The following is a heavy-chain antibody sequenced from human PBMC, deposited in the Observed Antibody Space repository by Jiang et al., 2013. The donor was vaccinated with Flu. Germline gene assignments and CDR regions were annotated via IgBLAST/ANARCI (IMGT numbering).Heavy chain of an antibody. Sequence: SGAEVKKPGASVKVSCKASGYTFTSYAMHWVRQAPGQRLEWMGWINAGNGNTKYSQKFQGRVTITRDTSASTAYMELSSLRSEDTAVYYCARPHHYSNYGDDAFDIWGQGTMVTVSS. J-gene: IGHJ3*02. CDR1: GYTFTSYA. CDR3: ARPHHYSNYGDDAFDI. CDR2: INAGNGNT. D-gene: IGHD4-11*01. V-gene: IGHV1-3*01.